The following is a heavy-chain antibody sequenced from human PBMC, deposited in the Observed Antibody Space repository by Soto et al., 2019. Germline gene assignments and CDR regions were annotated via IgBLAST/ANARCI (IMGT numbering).Heavy chain of an antibody. CDR1: GYTFTSYG. D-gene: IGHD2-15*01. CDR2: ISAYNGNT. Sequence: QVQLVQSGAEVKKPGASVKVSCKASGYTFTSYGISWVRQAPGQGLEWMGWISAYNGNTNYAQKLQGRVTTTTDTSTSTAYMELRSLRSDDTAVYYCARGVQECSGGSCYLFGWFDPWGQGTLVTVSS. V-gene: IGHV1-18*01. J-gene: IGHJ5*02. CDR3: ARGVQECSGGSCYLFGWFDP.